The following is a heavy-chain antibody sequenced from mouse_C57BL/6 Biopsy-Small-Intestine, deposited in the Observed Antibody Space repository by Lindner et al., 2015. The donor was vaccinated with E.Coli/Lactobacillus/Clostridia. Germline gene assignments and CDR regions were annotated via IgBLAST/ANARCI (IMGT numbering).Heavy chain of an antibody. Sequence: VQLQESGPELVKSGTSVKISCKASGYSITSNHVNWVKQSPEKSLEWIGEINPSTGGTTYNEKFRAKATLTIDKSSSTAYMQLKSLTSEDSAVYYCTRREVYYFDYWGQGTTLTVSS. CDR3: TRREVYYFDY. V-gene: IGHV1-42*01. CDR1: GYSITSNH. CDR2: INPSTGGT. J-gene: IGHJ2*01.